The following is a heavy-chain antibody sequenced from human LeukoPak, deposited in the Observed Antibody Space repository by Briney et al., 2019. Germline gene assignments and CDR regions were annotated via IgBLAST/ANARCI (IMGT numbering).Heavy chain of an antibody. CDR2: ISYDGSNK. D-gene: IGHD3-10*01. V-gene: IGHV3-30*18. CDR3: AKEGSMAPDYFDY. Sequence: GRSLRLSCAASGFTFSSYGMHWVRQAPGKGLEWVAVISYDGSNKYYADSVKGRFTISRDNSKNTLYLQMNSLRAEDTAVYYCAKEGSMAPDYFDYWGQGTLVTVSS. CDR1: GFTFSSYG. J-gene: IGHJ4*02.